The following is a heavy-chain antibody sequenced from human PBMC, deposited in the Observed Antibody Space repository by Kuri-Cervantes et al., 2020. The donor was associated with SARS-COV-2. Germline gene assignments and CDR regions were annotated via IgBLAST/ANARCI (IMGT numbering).Heavy chain of an antibody. D-gene: IGHD1-1*01. J-gene: IGHJ4*01. CDR1: GFTFSGHW. CDR3: VRDGDHWNFDY. Sequence: LSLTCAASGFTFSGHWIHWVRQAPGKGLVWVSRINPDGSYTNNADSVKGRFTLSRDNAKNMLFLQMNSLRAEDTAVYYCVRDGDHWNFDYWGHGTLVTVSS. V-gene: IGHV3-74*01. CDR2: INPDGSYT.